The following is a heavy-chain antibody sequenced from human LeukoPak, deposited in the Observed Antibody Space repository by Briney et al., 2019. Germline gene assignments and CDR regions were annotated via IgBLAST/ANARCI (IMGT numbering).Heavy chain of an antibody. D-gene: IGHD6-13*01. CDR3: ARHQAAAGSNWFDP. CDR1: GGSISSYY. CDR2: VYYSGRT. V-gene: IGHV4-59*08. J-gene: IGHJ5*02. Sequence: SETLSLTCTVSGGSISSYYWSWFRQPPGKRLEWIGYVYYSGRTDYNPSLKSRVTISVDTSKNQFSLMLTSVTAADTAVYYCARHQAAAGSNWFDPWGQGTLVTVSS.